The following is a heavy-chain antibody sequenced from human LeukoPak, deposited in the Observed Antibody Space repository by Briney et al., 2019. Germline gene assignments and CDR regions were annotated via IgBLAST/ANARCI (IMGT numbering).Heavy chain of an antibody. CDR3: ARDFVDHAFYI. CDR2: IIPIFGTA. Sequence: ASVKVSCKASGCTFSSYAISCVRQSTGQGLEWMGGIIPIFGTANYAQKFQGRVTITADESTSTAYMELSSLRSEDTAVYYCARDFVDHAFYIWGQGTMVTVSS. J-gene: IGHJ3*02. CDR1: GCTFSSYA. V-gene: IGHV1-69*13. D-gene: IGHD3-3*01.